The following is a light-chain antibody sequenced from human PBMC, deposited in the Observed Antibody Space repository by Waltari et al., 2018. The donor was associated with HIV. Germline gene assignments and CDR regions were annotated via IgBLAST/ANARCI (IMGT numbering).Light chain of an antibody. J-gene: IGKJ4*01. CDR3: QQRSNWPLT. CDR1: QSVSSY. V-gene: IGKV3-11*01. CDR2: DAS. Sequence: TQSPATLSLSPGERATLSCRASQSVSSYLAWYQQKPGQAPRLLIYDASNRATGIPARFSGSGSGTDFTLTISSLEPEDFAVYFCQQRSNWPLTFGGGTKVEIK.